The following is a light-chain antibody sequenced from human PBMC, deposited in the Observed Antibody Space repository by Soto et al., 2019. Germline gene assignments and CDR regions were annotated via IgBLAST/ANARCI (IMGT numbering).Light chain of an antibody. CDR2: EGT. CDR3: SSYAGGNSLL. Sequence: QSVLTQPASVSGSPGQSITISCSGTSSDVGSYNLVSWYQHHPGNAPKLMIYEGTKRPSGVSNRFSASKSGNTASLAISGLQPEGGADYYCSSYAGGNSLLFGGGTQLTVL. CDR1: SSDVGSYNL. J-gene: IGLJ2*01. V-gene: IGLV2-23*01.